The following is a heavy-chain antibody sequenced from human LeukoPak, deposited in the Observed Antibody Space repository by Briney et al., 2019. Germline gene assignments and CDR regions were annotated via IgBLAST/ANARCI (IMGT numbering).Heavy chain of an antibody. J-gene: IGHJ4*02. Sequence: PGGSLRLSCVASGFTFSSFAMSWVLQAPGKGLEWVSTISGSGGTTNYADSVKGRFTFSRDNSRNMVHLQMNSLRAEDTAVYYCAKDLPDYGDYIEGYWGQGTLVTVSS. CDR1: GFTFSSFA. D-gene: IGHD4-17*01. V-gene: IGHV3-23*01. CDR2: ISGSGGTT. CDR3: AKDLPDYGDYIEGY.